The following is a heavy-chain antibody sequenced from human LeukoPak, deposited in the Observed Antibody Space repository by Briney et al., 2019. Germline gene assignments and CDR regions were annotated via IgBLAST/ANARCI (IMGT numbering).Heavy chain of an antibody. CDR2: ISTYNGNT. Sequence: ASVKVSCKASGYTFTNYGISWVRQAPGQGLEWMGWISTYNGNTKYTQKLQGRVTMTTDTSTSTAYMELSRLRSDDTAVYYCARVPKTRGKTGEDCWGQGTLVTVSS. J-gene: IGHJ4*02. V-gene: IGHV1-18*01. CDR3: ARVPKTRGKTGEDC. CDR1: GYTFTNYG. D-gene: IGHD7-27*01.